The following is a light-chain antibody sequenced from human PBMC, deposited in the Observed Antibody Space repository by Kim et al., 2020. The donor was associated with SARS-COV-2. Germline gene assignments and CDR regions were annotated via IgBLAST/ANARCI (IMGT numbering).Light chain of an antibody. V-gene: IGLV1-36*01. CDR3: AGWDDSLKGVV. CDR2: YDD. Sequence: RKRVIISCSGRSSNIGNNPVYWYQQFPGKAPKLLIYYDDLLASGVSDRFSGSKSGASASLAISGLQSEDEADYYCAGWDDSLKGVVFGGGTQLTVL. J-gene: IGLJ2*01. CDR1: SSNIGNNP.